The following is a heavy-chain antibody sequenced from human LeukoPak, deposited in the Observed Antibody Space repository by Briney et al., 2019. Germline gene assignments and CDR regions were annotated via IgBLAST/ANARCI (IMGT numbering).Heavy chain of an antibody. D-gene: IGHD1-14*01. Sequence: GGSLRLSCAGSGITFGGYGMHWFRQTPGKGLEWVAVIAYYGSRAFYADSVKGRFNISRDNSKNTMSVQMDDLRAEDTAVYYCTRYNNDHFDYWGQGTLVTVSS. J-gene: IGHJ4*02. CDR3: TRYNNDHFDY. CDR2: IAYYGSRA. CDR1: GITFGGYG. V-gene: IGHV3-33*01.